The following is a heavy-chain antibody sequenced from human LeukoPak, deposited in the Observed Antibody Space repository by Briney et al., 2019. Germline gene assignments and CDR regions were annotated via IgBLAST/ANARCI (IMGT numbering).Heavy chain of an antibody. J-gene: IGHJ4*02. V-gene: IGHV4-34*01. CDR1: GGSFSGYY. D-gene: IGHD4-11*01. CDR3: ARHYITVTTPFDY. Sequence: PSETLSLTCAVYGGSFSGYYWSWIRQPPGKGLEWIGEINHSGSTDYNPSLKSRVTISVDTSKNQFSLKLSSVTAADTAVYYCARHYITVTTPFDYWGQGTLVTVSS. CDR2: INHSGST.